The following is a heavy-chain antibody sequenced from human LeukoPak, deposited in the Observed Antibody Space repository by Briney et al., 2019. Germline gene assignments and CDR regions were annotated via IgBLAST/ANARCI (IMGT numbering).Heavy chain of an antibody. CDR2: IYYSGST. V-gene: IGHV4-59*01. CDR1: GGSISSYY. Sequence: SETLSLTCTVSGGSISSYYWSWIRQPPGKGLEWIGYIYYSGSTNYNPSLKSRVTISVDTSKNQISLKLSSVTAADTAVDYCARAVGPAAEFDYWGQGTLVTVSS. D-gene: IGHD2-2*01. J-gene: IGHJ4*02. CDR3: ARAVGPAAEFDY.